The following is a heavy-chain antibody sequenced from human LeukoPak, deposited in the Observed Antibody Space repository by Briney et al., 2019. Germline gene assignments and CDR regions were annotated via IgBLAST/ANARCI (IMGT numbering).Heavy chain of an antibody. CDR2: VCYTGST. D-gene: IGHD3-3*01. V-gene: IGHV4-39*01. CDR1: GGSISSGTHC. Sequence: PSETLSLTCTVSGGSISSGTHCWGWIRQPPGKGLEWIGSVCYTGSTYYNPSLRSRVTISVDTSKNQFSLRLSSVTAADTAVYYCARRGNDVFWMEYWGQGTLVTVSS. J-gene: IGHJ4*02. CDR3: ARRGNDVFWMEY.